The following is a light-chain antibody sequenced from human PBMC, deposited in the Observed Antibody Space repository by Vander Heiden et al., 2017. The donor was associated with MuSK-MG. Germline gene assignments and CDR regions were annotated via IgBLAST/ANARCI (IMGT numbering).Light chain of an antibody. Sequence: DIGMTQSPDSLAVSLGERATINCKSSQTILNRSNNKNYLAWYQQKPGQPPKLLIYWASTRESGVPDRFSGSGSGTDFTLTISSLQAEDVAVYYCQQYDDNPGTFGGGTKVEIK. CDR2: WAS. CDR1: QTILNRSNNKNY. V-gene: IGKV4-1*01. J-gene: IGKJ4*01. CDR3: QQYDDNPGT.